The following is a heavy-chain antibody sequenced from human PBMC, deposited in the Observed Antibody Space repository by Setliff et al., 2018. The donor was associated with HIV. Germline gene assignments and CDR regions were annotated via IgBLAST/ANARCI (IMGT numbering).Heavy chain of an antibody. CDR2: IIPIFGTT. Sequence: SVKVSCKASGGTFSSYPISWVRQAPGQGLEWMGGIIPIFGTTHYAQKFQGRVTVTADESTSTAYMQLSSLRSDDTAVYYCARGRNYDSSGYGDYYYHMDVWGKGTTVTGS. CDR1: GGTFSSYP. J-gene: IGHJ6*03. CDR3: ARGRNYDSSGYGDYYYHMDV. D-gene: IGHD3-22*01. V-gene: IGHV1-69*13.